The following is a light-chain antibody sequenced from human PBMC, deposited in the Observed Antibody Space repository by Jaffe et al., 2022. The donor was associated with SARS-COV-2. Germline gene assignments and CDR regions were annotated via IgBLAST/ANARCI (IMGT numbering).Light chain of an antibody. CDR1: SSDVGGYKF. CDR3: ASYRTSNTWV. J-gene: IGLJ3*02. Sequence: QSALTQPASVSGSPGQSITISCTGTSSDVGGYKFVSWYQQNPGKAPKLIIFDVNNRPSAASRRFSGSKSGNTASLTISGLRAEDEATYYCASYRTSNTWVFGGGTRLTV. CDR2: DVN. V-gene: IGLV2-14*03.